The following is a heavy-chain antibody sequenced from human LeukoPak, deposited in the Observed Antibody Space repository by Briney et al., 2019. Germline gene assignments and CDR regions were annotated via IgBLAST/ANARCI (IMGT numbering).Heavy chain of an antibody. V-gene: IGHV3-64*01. CDR3: ARGGTTVTTGIGY. J-gene: IGHJ4*02. D-gene: IGHD4-17*01. CDR1: GFTFSSYA. CDR2: ISSNGGST. Sequence: PGGSLRLSCAASGFTFSSYAMHWVRQAPGKGLEYVSAISSNGGSTYYANSVEGRFTISRDNSKNTLYLQMGSLRAEDMAVYYCARGGTTVTTGIGYWGQGTLVTVSS.